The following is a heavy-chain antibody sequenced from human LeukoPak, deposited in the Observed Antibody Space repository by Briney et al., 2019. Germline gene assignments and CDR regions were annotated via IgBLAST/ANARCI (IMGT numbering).Heavy chain of an antibody. J-gene: IGHJ4*02. D-gene: IGHD3-10*01. Sequence: ASVNVSCKASGQSLTGYFIHWVRQAPGQGLEWVGRIDPNTGDTIYAQNFQGRVTVTSATSISTAYMELSRLTSDDTAVYFCARLGLHGSGTYYFFDYWGQGTLVTVSS. CDR2: IDPNTGDT. CDR1: GQSLTGYF. CDR3: ARLGLHGSGTYYFFDY. V-gene: IGHV1-2*06.